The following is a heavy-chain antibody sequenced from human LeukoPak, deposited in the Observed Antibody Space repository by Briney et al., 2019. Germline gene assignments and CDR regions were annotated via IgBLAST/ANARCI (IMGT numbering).Heavy chain of an antibody. CDR2: IYYSGST. J-gene: IGHJ6*02. Sequence: SETLSLTCSVSGXSISSYYWSWIRQPPGKGLEWIGYIYYSGSTYYNPSLKSRVTISVDTSKNQFSLKLSSVTAADTAVYNCASDRGSREDGMDVWGQGTTVTVSS. V-gene: IGHV4-59*08. CDR3: ASDRGSREDGMDV. CDR1: GXSISSYY. D-gene: IGHD1-26*01.